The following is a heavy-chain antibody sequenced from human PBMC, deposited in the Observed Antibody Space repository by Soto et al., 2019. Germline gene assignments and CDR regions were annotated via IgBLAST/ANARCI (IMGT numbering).Heavy chain of an antibody. V-gene: IGHV4-59*01. CDR1: GCSISRCY. D-gene: IGHD5-12*01. CDR2: IYYSGST. CDR3: ARGVATLSSDS. J-gene: IGHJ4*02. Sequence: SETLALTCTCSGCSISRCYWIWGRQPPGKGLEWSGYIYYSGSTHYTPSLKSRVTISVDTSKNQFSLKLSSVTAADTAVYYCARGVATLSSDSSGQGTLVTVPS.